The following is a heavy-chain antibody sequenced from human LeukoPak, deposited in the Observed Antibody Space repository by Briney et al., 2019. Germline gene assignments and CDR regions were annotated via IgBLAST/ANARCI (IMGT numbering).Heavy chain of an antibody. D-gene: IGHD6-6*01. CDR3: AREGYSSSYYYMDV. Sequence: ASVKVSCKASGYTFTSYDINWVRQATGQGLEWMGWMNPNSGNTGYAQKFQGRVTITRNTSISTAYMELSSLRSEDTAVYYCAREGYSSSYYYMDVWGKGTTVTVSS. CDR2: MNPNSGNT. V-gene: IGHV1-8*03. J-gene: IGHJ6*03. CDR1: GYTFTSYD.